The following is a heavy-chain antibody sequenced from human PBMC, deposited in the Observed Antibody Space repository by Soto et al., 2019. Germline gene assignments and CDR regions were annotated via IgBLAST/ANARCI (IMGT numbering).Heavy chain of an antibody. Sequence: GGSLRLSCAASGFTFSSYAMSWVRQAPGKGLEWVSAISGSGGSTYYADSVKGRFTISRDNSKNTLYLQMNSLRAEDTAVYYCAKDRNHYYYGSGSYVGGMDVSGQGTTVTVYS. D-gene: IGHD3-10*01. CDR3: AKDRNHYYYGSGSYVGGMDV. V-gene: IGHV3-23*01. CDR1: GFTFSSYA. CDR2: ISGSGGST. J-gene: IGHJ6*02.